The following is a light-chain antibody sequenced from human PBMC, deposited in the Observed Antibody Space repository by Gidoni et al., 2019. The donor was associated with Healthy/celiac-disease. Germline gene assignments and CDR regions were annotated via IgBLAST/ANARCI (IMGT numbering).Light chain of an antibody. J-gene: IGKJ4*01. CDR2: EAS. CDR1: QSVSSSY. CDR3: QQYGSSPEA. V-gene: IGKV3-20*01. Sequence: EIVLTQSPGTLSVSPGERATLSCRASQSVSSSYLAWDQQKPGQAPRLLIYEASIRATGIPARFTGSGSGTDFTLTISRLEPEDFAVFYCQQYGSSPEAFGGGTKVEIK.